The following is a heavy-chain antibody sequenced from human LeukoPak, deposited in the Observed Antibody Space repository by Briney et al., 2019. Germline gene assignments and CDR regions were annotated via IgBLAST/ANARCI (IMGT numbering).Heavy chain of an antibody. CDR1: GYSISSGYY. CDR2: IYHSGST. J-gene: IGHJ3*02. V-gene: IGHV4-38-2*01. CDR3: ASSYYDILTGSEAFDI. D-gene: IGHD3-9*01. Sequence: PSETLSLTCAVSGYSISSGYYWGWIRQPPGQGLEWIGSIYHSGSTYYNPSLKGRVTISVDTSKNQFSLKLSSVTAADTAVYYCASSYYDILTGSEAFDIWGQGTMVTVSS.